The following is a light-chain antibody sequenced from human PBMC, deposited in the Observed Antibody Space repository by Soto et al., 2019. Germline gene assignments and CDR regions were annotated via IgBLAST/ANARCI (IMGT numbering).Light chain of an antibody. CDR1: QSLTGGY. CDR3: QQYDDWPLT. Sequence: DIVLTQSPGTLSLSPGERATLSCRASQSLTGGYLAWYQQKPGQAPRLLIYGASTRATGIPPRISGSGSGTEFTLTISSLQSEDFAVYYCQQYDDWPLTFGGGTKVDIK. CDR2: GAS. V-gene: IGKV3D-15*01. J-gene: IGKJ4*01.